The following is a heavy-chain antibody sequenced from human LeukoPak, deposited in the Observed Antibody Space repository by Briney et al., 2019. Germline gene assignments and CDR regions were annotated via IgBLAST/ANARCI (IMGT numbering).Heavy chain of an antibody. CDR3: ARSASSTSRSAFDI. Sequence: KPSETLSLTCTVSGGSISSNYWNWIRQPAGKGLEWIGYCHYSGNTNYNPSLKSRATIAVDMSKNQFSLTLNSVTAADTAVYYCARSASSTSRSAFDIWGQGTRVTASS. CDR1: GGSISSNY. J-gene: IGHJ3*02. V-gene: IGHV4-59*01. CDR2: CHYSGNT.